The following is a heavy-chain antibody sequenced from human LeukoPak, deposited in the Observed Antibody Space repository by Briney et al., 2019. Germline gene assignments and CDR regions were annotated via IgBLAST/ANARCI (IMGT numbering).Heavy chain of an antibody. Sequence: ASVKVSCKASGYTFTNFDINWVRQAPGQGLEWMGRISTYTGDSNYAQKFHDRITMTTDTSASTAYMELRNLSSDDTAVYYCARTMTTMTTHGELDFWGQGTLVTVSS. CDR3: ARTMTTMTTHGELDF. CDR1: GYTFTNFD. D-gene: IGHD4-17*01. CDR2: ISTYTGDS. V-gene: IGHV1-18*01. J-gene: IGHJ4*02.